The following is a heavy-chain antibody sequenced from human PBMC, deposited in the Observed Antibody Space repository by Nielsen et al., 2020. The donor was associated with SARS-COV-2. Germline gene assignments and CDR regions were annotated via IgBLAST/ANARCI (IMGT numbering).Heavy chain of an antibody. V-gene: IGHV4-61*01. CDR3: ARSIATIFRNYYGMDV. CDR1: GGSISSSSYY. D-gene: IGHD3-3*01. CDR2: IYYSGST. J-gene: IGHJ6*02. Sequence: SETLSLTCTVSGGSISSSSYYWSWIRQPPGKGLEWIGYIYYSGSTNYNPSLKSRVTISVDTSKNQFSLKLSSVTAADTAVYYCARSIATIFRNYYGMDVWGQGTTVTVSS.